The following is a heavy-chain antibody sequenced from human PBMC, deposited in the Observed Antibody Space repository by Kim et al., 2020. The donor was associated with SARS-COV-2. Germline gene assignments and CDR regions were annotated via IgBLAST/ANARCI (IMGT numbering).Heavy chain of an antibody. CDR3: AREDRGTSSTNDFYFGMDV. CDR1: GGSVNIGRYY. CDR2: IHYSGST. J-gene: IGHJ6*02. V-gene: IGHV4-61*01. D-gene: IGHD6-6*01. Sequence: SETLSLTCTVSGGSVNIGRYYWTWIRQPPGKGLEWIGFIHYSGSTTYKPSLRGRVAISVDTSKNQFSLSLSSVTAADTAVYYCAREDRGTSSTNDFYFGMDVWGQGTTVTVSS.